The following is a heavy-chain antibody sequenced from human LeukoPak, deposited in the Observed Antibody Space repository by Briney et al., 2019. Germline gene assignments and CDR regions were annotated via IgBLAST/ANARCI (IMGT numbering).Heavy chain of an antibody. V-gene: IGHV3-66*01. D-gene: IGHD3-22*01. J-gene: IGHJ4*02. CDR3: ARVLHKRNYDSSDYYGY. CDR2: IYSGGST. CDR1: GFTVRNNY. Sequence: GGSLRLSCAASGFTVRNNYMSWVRQAPGKGLEWVSLIYSGGSTYYADSVKGRFTISRDNSNNTVYLQMNSLRAEDTAVYYCARVLHKRNYDSSDYYGYWGQGTLVTVSS.